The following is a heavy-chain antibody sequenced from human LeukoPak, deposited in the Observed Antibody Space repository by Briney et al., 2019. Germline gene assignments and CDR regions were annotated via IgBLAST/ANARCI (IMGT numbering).Heavy chain of an antibody. V-gene: IGHV4-30-4*01. Sequence: NPSETLSLTCTVSGGSISSGDYYWGWIRQPPGKGLEWIGYIYYSGSTYYNPSLKSRVTISVDTSKNQFSLKLSSVTAADTAVYYCARSTYYYDSSASPEFDYWGQGTLVTVSS. CDR2: IYYSGST. D-gene: IGHD3-22*01. J-gene: IGHJ4*02. CDR3: ARSTYYYDSSASPEFDY. CDR1: GGSISSGDYY.